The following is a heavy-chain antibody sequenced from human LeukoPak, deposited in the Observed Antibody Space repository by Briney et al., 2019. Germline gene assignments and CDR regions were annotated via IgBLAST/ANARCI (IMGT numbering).Heavy chain of an antibody. D-gene: IGHD5-12*01. CDR3: ARDAGNSGYGCDL. CDR1: GFAFTTFA. Sequence: GGSLRLSCAASGFAFTTFAMSWVRQAPGKGLEWVSGISGSGDKTNYAASVTGRFTISRDNARNSLYLQMNNLRGEDTAIYYCARDAGNSGYGCDLWGQGTLVTVSS. V-gene: IGHV3-23*01. CDR2: ISGSGDKT. J-gene: IGHJ5*02.